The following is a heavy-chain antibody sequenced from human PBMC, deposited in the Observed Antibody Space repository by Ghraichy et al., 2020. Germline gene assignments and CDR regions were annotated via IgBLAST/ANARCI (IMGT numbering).Heavy chain of an antibody. CDR2: IYYSGST. CDR1: GGSISSSSYY. J-gene: IGHJ4*02. V-gene: IGHV4-39*01. Sequence: SETLSLTCTVSGGSISSSSYYWGWIRQPPGKGLEWIGSIYYSGSTYYNPSLKSRVTISVDTSKNQFSLKLSSVTAADTAVYYCARSFPGYSSINGDYWGQGTLVTVSS. D-gene: IGHD6-13*01. CDR3: ARSFPGYSSINGDY.